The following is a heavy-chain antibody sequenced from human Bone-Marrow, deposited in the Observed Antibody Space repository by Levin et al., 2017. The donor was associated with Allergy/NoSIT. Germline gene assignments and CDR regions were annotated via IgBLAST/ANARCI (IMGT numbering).Heavy chain of an antibody. D-gene: IGHD3-22*01. V-gene: IGHV3-30*04. Sequence: GGSLRLSCAASGFTFSSYAMHWVRQAPGKGLEWVAVISYDGSNKYYADSVKGRFTISRDNSKNTLYLQMNSLRAEDTAVYYCARDLGRYYDSSGYYDYWGQGTLVTVSS. CDR3: ARDLGRYYDSSGYYDY. CDR2: ISYDGSNK. CDR1: GFTFSSYA. J-gene: IGHJ4*02.